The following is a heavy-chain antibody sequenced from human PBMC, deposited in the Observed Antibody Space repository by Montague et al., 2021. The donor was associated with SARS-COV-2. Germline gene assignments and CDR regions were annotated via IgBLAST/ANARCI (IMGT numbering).Heavy chain of an antibody. J-gene: IGHJ4*02. D-gene: IGHD2/OR15-2a*01. CDR1: GFTFTSYS. CDR2: ISSDGSYK. V-gene: IGHV3-30-3*01. Sequence: SLRLSFSASGFTFTSYSMNWVRQAPGKGLEALSVISSDGSYKYYADSVKGRFTISRDNSRNTLYLQMNSLRPEDTAVYYCARDLLRHKGGFDSWGQGTLVTVSS. CDR3: ARDLLRHKGGFDS.